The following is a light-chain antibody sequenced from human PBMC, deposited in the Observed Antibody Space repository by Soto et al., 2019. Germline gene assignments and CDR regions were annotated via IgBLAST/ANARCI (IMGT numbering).Light chain of an antibody. CDR2: TAS. J-gene: IGKJ4*01. V-gene: IGKV1-39*01. CDR3: QQYGSSSLT. Sequence: DIQMTQSPSSLSASVGDRVTISCRASERISDYLAWYQQKPGKAPKLLINTASSLRSGVPSRFSGSGSGTDFTLTIDSLQPEDFAVYYCQQYGSSSLTFGGGTKVEIK. CDR1: ERISDY.